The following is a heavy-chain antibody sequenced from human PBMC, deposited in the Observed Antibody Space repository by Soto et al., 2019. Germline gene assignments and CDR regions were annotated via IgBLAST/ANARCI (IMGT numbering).Heavy chain of an antibody. D-gene: IGHD2-2*01. CDR1: GYSFTSYW. CDR2: IYPGDSDT. V-gene: IGHV5-51*01. J-gene: IGHJ6*02. Sequence: PGESLKISCKGSGYSFTSYWIGWVRQMPGKGLEWMGIIYPGDSDTRYSPSFQGQVTISADKSISTAYLQWSSLKASDTAMYYCTRSSISTTHGEYYYGMDVCGQGTTVTVSS. CDR3: TRSSISTTHGEYYYGMDV.